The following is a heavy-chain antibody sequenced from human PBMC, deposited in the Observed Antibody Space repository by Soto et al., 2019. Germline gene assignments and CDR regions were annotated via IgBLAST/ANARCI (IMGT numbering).Heavy chain of an antibody. D-gene: IGHD3-10*01. J-gene: IGHJ5*02. V-gene: IGHV1-18*01. CDR1: GYTFTNYG. CDR3: ARGVGSVSYYNQYNWFDP. CDR2: INVYNGNT. Sequence: ASVKVSCKASGYTFTNYGISWVRQAPGQGLEWMGWINVYNGNTKYAQKVQGRVTMTTDTSKSTAYMELRSLRSDDTAVYYCARGVGSVSYYNQYNWFDPSGQGXLVTVSS.